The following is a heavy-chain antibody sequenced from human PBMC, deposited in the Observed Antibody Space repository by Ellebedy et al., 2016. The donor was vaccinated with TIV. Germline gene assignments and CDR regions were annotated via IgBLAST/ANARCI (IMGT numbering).Heavy chain of an antibody. J-gene: IGHJ4*02. V-gene: IGHV3-7*03. CDR3: ARGALDY. CDR2: IKQDGSEN. CDR1: GFTFSTYW. Sequence: GGSLRLSCGASGFTFSTYWMTWVRQAPGKGLEWVANIKQDGSENYYVDSVKGRFTISRDNAKNSLYLQMHSLRAEDTAVYYCARGALDYWGRGTLVTVSS.